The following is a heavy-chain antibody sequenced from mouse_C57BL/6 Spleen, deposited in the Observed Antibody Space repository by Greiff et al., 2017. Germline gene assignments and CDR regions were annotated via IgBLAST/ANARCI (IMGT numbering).Heavy chain of an antibody. CDR3: ARNYGSSYVGYFNV. CDR1: GYTFTSYW. V-gene: IGHV1-52*01. J-gene: IGHJ1*03. Sequence: VQLQQPGAELVRPGSSVKLSCKASGYTFTSYWMHWVKQRPIQGLEWIGNIDPSDSETHYNQKFKDKATLTVDKSSSTAYMQLSSLTSEDSAVXYCARNYGSSYVGYFNVWGTGTTVTVSS. CDR2: IDPSDSET. D-gene: IGHD1-1*01.